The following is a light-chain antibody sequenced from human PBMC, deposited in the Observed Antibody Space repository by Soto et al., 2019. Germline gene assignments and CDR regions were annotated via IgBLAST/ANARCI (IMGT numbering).Light chain of an antibody. CDR3: SSYAGSNNPYV. Sequence: QSALTQPPSASGSPGQSVTISCTGTSSDVGGYNYVSWYQQHPGKAPKLMIYEVSKRPSGVPDRFSGSKSGNTASLTVSRLQAEDEAGYYCSSYAGSNNPYVFGTGTKLTVL. J-gene: IGLJ1*01. CDR2: EVS. V-gene: IGLV2-8*01. CDR1: SSDVGGYNY.